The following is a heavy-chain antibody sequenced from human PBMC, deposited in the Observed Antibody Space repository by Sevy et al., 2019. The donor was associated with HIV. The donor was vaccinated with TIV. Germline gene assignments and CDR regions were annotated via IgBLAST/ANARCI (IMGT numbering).Heavy chain of an antibody. V-gene: IGHV3-48*03. J-gene: IGHJ4*02. CDR2: ISSSGSTI. CDR3: ARDCTNGVCYSPPFDY. Sequence: GGSLRLSCAASGFTFSSYEMNWVRQAPGKGLEWVSYISSSGSTIYYADSVKGRFTISRDNTKNSLYLQMNSLRAEDTVFYCGARDCTNGVCYSPPFDYWGQGTLVTVSS. D-gene: IGHD2-8*01. CDR1: GFTFSSYE.